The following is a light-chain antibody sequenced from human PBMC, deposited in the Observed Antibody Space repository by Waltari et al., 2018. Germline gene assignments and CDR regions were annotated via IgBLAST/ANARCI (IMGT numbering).Light chain of an antibody. CDR2: DIN. Sequence: QSALTQPASVSGSLGQSITISCSGTSSDVGGYSYFSWYRQSPGKVPTLIIYDINKRPSRVSDRFAGSRSGNTATLTISGLQAEDEAHYFCSSHSSSITLIFGGGTKLTVL. V-gene: IGLV2-14*03. CDR1: SSDVGGYSY. CDR3: SSHSSSITLI. J-gene: IGLJ2*01.